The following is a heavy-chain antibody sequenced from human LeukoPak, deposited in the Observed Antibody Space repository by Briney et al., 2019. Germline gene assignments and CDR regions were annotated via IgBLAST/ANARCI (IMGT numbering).Heavy chain of an antibody. D-gene: IGHD2-2*01. J-gene: IGHJ4*02. CDR2: ISAYNGNT. CDR1: GYTFPSYG. CDR3: ARVPGYCSSTSCYAVY. V-gene: IGHV1-18*01. Sequence: ASVNVSCKSSGYTFPSYGISWVRPAAGQGREWMGGISAYNGNTNYAKKLQGRVTMTTDTSTSTAYMELRSLRADDTAVYYCARVPGYCSSTSCYAVYWGQGTLVTVSS.